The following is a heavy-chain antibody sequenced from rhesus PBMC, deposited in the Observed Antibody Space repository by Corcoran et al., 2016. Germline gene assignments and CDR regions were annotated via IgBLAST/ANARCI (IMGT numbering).Heavy chain of an antibody. CDR2: ISGSSGST. Sequence: QLQLQVSGPGLVKPSETLSLTCAVSGVSISSNWWNWIRQPPGKGLEWVGRISGSSGSTSYKPSLKSRVTISPDTSKSQLSLRLISVTAADTAVYFCARGSYSGSPDYWGQGVLVTVSS. CDR1: GVSISSNW. D-gene: IGHD3-16*01. CDR3: ARGSYSGSPDY. J-gene: IGHJ4*01. V-gene: IGHV4-147*01.